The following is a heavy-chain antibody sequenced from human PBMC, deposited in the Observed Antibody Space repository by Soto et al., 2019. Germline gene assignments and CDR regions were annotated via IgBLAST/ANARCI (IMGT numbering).Heavy chain of an antibody. D-gene: IGHD5-18*01. Sequence: ASGKVSCKASGYTFTSYAMHWVRQAPGQRLEWMGWINAGNGNTKYSQKFQGRVTITRDTSASTAYMELSSLRSEDTAVYYCATETPDTAMGYFDYWGQGTLVTVSS. J-gene: IGHJ4*02. CDR1: GYTFTSYA. CDR3: ATETPDTAMGYFDY. V-gene: IGHV1-3*01. CDR2: INAGNGNT.